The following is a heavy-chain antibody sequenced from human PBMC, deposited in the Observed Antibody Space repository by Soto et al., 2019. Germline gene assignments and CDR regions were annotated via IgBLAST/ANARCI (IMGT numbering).Heavy chain of an antibody. J-gene: IGHJ4*02. Sequence: QVQLVQSGAEMKKPGSSVKVSCQSSGGTFNTCAMNWVRQAPGQGPEWMGDISPMFGAANYAPKFQGRVTLTADESTGTSYMQLSSLTSEDTALYFCAREVHVHTPAFVYWGQGTLVTVSS. V-gene: IGHV1-69*19. D-gene: IGHD2-15*01. CDR1: GGTFNTCA. CDR3: AREVHVHTPAFVY. CDR2: ISPMFGAA.